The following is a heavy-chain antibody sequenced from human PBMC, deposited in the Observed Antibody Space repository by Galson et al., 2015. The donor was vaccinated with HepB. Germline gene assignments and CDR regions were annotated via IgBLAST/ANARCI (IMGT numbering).Heavy chain of an antibody. CDR2: ISYDGSNK. J-gene: IGHJ4*02. D-gene: IGHD2-8*01. CDR3: ARGYCTNGVCYSLDY. V-gene: IGHV3-30-3*01. CDR1: GFTFSSYA. Sequence: SLRLSCAASGFTFSSYAMHWVRQAPGKGLEWVAVISYDGSNKYYADSVKGRFTISRDNSKNTLYLQMNSLRAEDTAVYYCARGYCTNGVCYSLDYWGQGTLVTVSS.